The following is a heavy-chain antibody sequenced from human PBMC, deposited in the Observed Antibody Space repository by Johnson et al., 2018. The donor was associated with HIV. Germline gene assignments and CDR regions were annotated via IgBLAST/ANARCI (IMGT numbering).Heavy chain of an antibody. CDR2: INWNGGRI. D-gene: IGHD1-26*01. CDR1: GFTFSSYW. Sequence: VQLVESGGGLVQPGGSLRLSCAASGFTFSSYWMSWVRQAPGKGLEWVSGINWNGGRIGYADSVKGRFTISRDNAKNSLYLQMNSLRAEDTALYYCARDPGEMWALRIAFDIWGQGTMVTVSS. CDR3: ARDPGEMWALRIAFDI. V-gene: IGHV3-20*04. J-gene: IGHJ3*02.